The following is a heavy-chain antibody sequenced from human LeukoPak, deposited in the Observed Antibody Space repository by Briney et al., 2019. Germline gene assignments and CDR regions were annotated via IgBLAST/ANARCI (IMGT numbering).Heavy chain of an antibody. V-gene: IGHV3-48*01. J-gene: IGHJ4*02. CDR1: GFTFSYYI. D-gene: IGHD4-23*01. CDR3: ARDYGDNPRSGAQPFDY. CDR2: ISSSSSTI. Sequence: GGSLRLSCAASGFTFSYYIMNWVRQAPGKGLEWVSYISSSSSTIYYADSVKGRFTISRDNAKNSLYLQMNSLRAEDTAVYYCARDYGDNPRSGAQPFDYWGQGTLVTVSS.